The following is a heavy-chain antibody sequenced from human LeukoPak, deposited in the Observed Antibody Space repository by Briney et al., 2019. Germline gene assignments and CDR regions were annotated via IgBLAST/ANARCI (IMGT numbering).Heavy chain of an antibody. CDR3: LCLWFGKGVY. D-gene: IGHD3-10*01. Sequence: GGSLRLSCAASGFSFSSYEMNWVRQAPGKGLEWISYINSNGRNIDYADSVRGRFTISRDNAKNSLFLQMNSLRAEDTAVYYCLCLWFGKGVYWGQGTLVTVSS. J-gene: IGHJ4*02. V-gene: IGHV3-48*03. CDR2: INSNGRNI. CDR1: GFSFSSYE.